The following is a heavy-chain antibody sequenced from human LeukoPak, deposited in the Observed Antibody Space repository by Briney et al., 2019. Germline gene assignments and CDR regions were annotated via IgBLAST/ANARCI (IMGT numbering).Heavy chain of an antibody. D-gene: IGHD3-16*01. CDR1: GFTFSSYS. J-gene: IGHJ3*01. Sequence: GGSLRLSCAASGFTFSSYSMNWVRQAPGKGLEWVSSISCSSNYIYYADSVKGRFTISRDNAKNSLYLQMNSLRAEDTAVYYCARERWGDAFDFWGQGTMVTVSS. CDR2: ISCSSNYI. V-gene: IGHV3-21*01. CDR3: ARERWGDAFDF.